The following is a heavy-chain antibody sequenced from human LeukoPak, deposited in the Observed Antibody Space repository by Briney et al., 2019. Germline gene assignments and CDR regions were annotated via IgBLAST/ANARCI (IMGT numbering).Heavy chain of an antibody. J-gene: IGHJ3*02. CDR2: IKSKTDGGTT. V-gene: IGHV3-15*01. D-gene: IGHD2-2*01. Sequence: GGSLRLSCAASGFTSSNAWMSWGRQAPRKGLEWVGRIKSKTDGGTTDYAAPVKGRFTISRDDSKNTLYLQMNSLKTEDTAVYYCTTVEDIVVVPAAMGAFDIWGQGTMVTVPS. CDR1: GFTSSNAW. CDR3: TTVEDIVVVPAAMGAFDI.